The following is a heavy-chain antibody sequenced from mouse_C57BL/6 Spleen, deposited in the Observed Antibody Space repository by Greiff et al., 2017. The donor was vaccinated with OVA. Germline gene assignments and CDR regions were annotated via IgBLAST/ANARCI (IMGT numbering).Heavy chain of an antibody. D-gene: IGHD2-14*01. CDR2: IDPENGDT. V-gene: IGHV14-4*01. CDR3: TTFGTDY. Sequence: VQLQQSGAELVRPGASVKLSCTASGFNIKDDYMHWVKQRPEQGLEWIGWIDPENGDTEYASKFQGKATITADTSSNTAYLQLSSLTSEDTAVYYRTTFGTDYWGQGTTLTVSS. CDR1: GFNIKDDY. J-gene: IGHJ2*01.